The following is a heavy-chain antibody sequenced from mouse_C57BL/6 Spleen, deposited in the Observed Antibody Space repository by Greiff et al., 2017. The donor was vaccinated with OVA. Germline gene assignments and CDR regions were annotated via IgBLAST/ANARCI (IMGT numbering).Heavy chain of an antibody. CDR3: ARNGAYYAYQAWFAY. CDR2: IWTGGGT. Sequence: VQRVESGPGLVAPSQSLSITCTVSGFSLTSYAISWVRQPPGKGLEWLGVIWTGGGTNYNSALKSRLSISKDNSKSQVFLKMNSLQTDDTARYYCARNGAYYAYQAWFAYWGQGTLVTVSA. CDR1: GFSLTSYA. V-gene: IGHV2-9-1*01. J-gene: IGHJ3*01. D-gene: IGHD2-10*01.